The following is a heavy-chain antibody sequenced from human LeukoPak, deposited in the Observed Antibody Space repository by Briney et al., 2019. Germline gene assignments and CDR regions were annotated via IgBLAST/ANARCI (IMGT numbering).Heavy chain of an antibody. Sequence: GGSLRLSCAASGFTFSSYEMNWVRQAPGKGLEWVSYISSSGSTIYYADSVKGRFTISRDNAKNSLYLQMNSLRAEDTAVYYCARGGIAVAEFYFDYWAQGTLVTVSS. J-gene: IGHJ4*02. CDR3: ARGGIAVAEFYFDY. CDR1: GFTFSSYE. V-gene: IGHV3-48*03. CDR2: ISSSGSTI. D-gene: IGHD6-19*01.